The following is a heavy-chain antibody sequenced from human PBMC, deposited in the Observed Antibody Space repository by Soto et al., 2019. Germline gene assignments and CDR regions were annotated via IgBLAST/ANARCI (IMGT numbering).Heavy chain of an antibody. J-gene: IGHJ4*02. D-gene: IGHD4-17*01. V-gene: IGHV4-59*01. Sequence: PSETLSLTCTVSGGSMSNYYWSWVRQPPGKGLEWIGYIFYRGNTNYRPSLRSRVTMSVDTSKNQFSLKLSSVTAADTAVYYCARNGDNYSKGVFDYWGQGSLVTVSS. CDR3: ARNGDNYSKGVFDY. CDR2: IFYRGNT. CDR1: GGSMSNYY.